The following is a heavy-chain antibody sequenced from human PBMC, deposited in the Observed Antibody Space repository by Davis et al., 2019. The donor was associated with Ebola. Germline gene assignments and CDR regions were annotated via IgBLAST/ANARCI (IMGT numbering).Heavy chain of an antibody. D-gene: IGHD6-25*01. CDR1: GFTFSSYG. CDR2: IWYDGSNT. J-gene: IGHJ6*02. Sequence: GESLKISCAASGFTFSSYGMHWVRQAPGQGLEWVAVIWYDGSNTYYADSVKGRFTISRDNSKNTLYLQMNSLRAEETAGYYCARVPTLGAADIYYYGMDVWGQGTTVTVSS. CDR3: ARVPTLGAADIYYYGMDV. V-gene: IGHV3-33*08.